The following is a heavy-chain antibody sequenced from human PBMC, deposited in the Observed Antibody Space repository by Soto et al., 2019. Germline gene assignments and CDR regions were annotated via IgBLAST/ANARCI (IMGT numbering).Heavy chain of an antibody. Sequence: GGSLRLSCAASGFTFDDYTMHWVRQAPGKGLEWVSLISWDGGSTYYADSVKGRFTISRDNSKNSLYLQMNSLRTEDTALYYCAKDMWAGYCSSTSCSGDAFDIWGQGTMVTVSS. CDR2: ISWDGGST. D-gene: IGHD2-2*01. J-gene: IGHJ3*02. CDR1: GFTFDDYT. CDR3: AKDMWAGYCSSTSCSGDAFDI. V-gene: IGHV3-43*01.